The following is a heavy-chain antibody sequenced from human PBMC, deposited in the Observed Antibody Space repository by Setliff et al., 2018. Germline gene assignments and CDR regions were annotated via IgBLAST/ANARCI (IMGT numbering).Heavy chain of an antibody. V-gene: IGHV3-33*01. D-gene: IGHD3-16*01. Sequence: LRLSCAASGFTFSSYGMHWVRQAPGKGLEWVAVIWYDGSNKYYADSVKGRFTISRDNAKNSLYLQMNGLRAEDTAVYYCARDGGEYWGQGTLVTVSS. CDR3: ARDGGEY. CDR2: IWYDGSNK. J-gene: IGHJ4*02. CDR1: GFTFSSYG.